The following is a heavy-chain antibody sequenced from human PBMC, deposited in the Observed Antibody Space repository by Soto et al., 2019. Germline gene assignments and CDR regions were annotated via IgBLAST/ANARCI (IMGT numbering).Heavy chain of an antibody. D-gene: IGHD3-16*02. CDR2: INHSGST. V-gene: IGHV4-34*01. J-gene: IGHJ4*02. CDR3: ARGADYISGSYRFYFDY. CDR1: GESFSGFY. Sequence: SETLSLTCVFYGESFSGFYWTWIRQPPGKGLEWIGEINHSGSTNCNPPLKSRVTISVDTSKNQFSLKLNSVTAADTAVYYCARGADYISGSYRFYFDYWGQGTLVTVSS.